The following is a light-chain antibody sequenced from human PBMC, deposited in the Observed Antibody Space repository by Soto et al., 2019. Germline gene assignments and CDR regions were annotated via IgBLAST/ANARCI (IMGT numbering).Light chain of an antibody. V-gene: IGKV1-5*03. CDR2: KVS. Sequence: DLQMTQSPSTLSASVGDRVIITCRASQIIDTWLAWYQQRPGKAPKVLISKVSNLEIGVPARFRGSGSGTEFTLTTSGLQPDDFATYYCQQYKSSWTFGQGTKVDIK. J-gene: IGKJ1*01. CDR1: QIIDTW. CDR3: QQYKSSWT.